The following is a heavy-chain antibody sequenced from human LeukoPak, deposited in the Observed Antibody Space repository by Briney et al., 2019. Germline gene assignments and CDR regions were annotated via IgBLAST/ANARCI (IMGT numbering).Heavy chain of an antibody. CDR1: GGSISSYY. J-gene: IGHJ6*02. D-gene: IGHD1-26*01. CDR2: IYYSGST. CDR3: ARAAAGSPLRDGMDV. Sequence: SETLSLTCTVSGGSISSYYWSWIRQPPGKGLEWIGYIYYSGSTNYNPSLKSRVTISVDTSKNQFSLKLSSVTAADTAVYYCARAAAGSPLRDGMDVWGQGTTVTVSS. V-gene: IGHV4-59*01.